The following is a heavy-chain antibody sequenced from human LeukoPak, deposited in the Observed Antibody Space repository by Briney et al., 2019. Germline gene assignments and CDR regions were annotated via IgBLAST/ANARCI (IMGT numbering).Heavy chain of an antibody. D-gene: IGHD4-11*01. V-gene: IGHV3-21*01. CDR2: ISSSSIYI. CDR1: GFTFSSYS. CDR3: ARGHSNYGDYFDY. Sequence: PGGSLRLSCVASGFTFSSYSMNWVHQAPGKGLEWVSSISSSSIYIYYADSVKGRFTISRDNAKSSLSLQMNSLRAEDTAVYYCARGHSNYGDYFDYWGQGTLVTVSS. J-gene: IGHJ4*02.